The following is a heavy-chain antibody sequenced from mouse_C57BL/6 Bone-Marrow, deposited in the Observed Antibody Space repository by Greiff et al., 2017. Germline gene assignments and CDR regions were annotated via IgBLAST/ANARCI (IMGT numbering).Heavy chain of an antibody. D-gene: IGHD2-1*01. V-gene: IGHV14-3*01. CDR1: GFNIKNTY. CDR3: ASDEGKGDLDY. Sequence: EVQRVESVAELVRPGASVKLSCTASGFNIKNTYMHWVKQRPEPGLAWIGRIAPANGNTKYATTFPGKATITADTASNTANLQLTSLTSEDTAIYYCASDEGKGDLDYWGQGTTLTVSS. CDR2: IAPANGNT. J-gene: IGHJ2*01.